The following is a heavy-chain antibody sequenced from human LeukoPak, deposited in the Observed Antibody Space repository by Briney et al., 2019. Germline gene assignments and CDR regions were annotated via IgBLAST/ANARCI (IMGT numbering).Heavy chain of an antibody. CDR3: ARNKILVPDTPLDY. D-gene: IGHD3-3*01. V-gene: IGHV1-69*05. CDR2: IIPIFGTA. J-gene: IGHJ4*02. Sequence: SVKVSCKASGGTFISYAFSWVRHAPGQGLEWMGRIIPIFGTANYAQKFQGRVTITTDESTSTAYMELSSLRAEDTAVYYCARNKILVPDTPLDYWGQGTLVTVSS. CDR1: GGTFISYA.